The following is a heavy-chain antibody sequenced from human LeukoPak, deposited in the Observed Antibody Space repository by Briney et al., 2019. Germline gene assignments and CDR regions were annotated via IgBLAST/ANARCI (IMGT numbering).Heavy chain of an antibody. CDR2: ISGSTNYI. J-gene: IGHJ4*02. V-gene: IGHV3-21*01. Sequence: KPGGSLRLSCAASGFTFSSFTMSWVRQAPGEGLEWVSSISGSTNYIYYADSVKGRFTISRDNAKNSLYLQMDSLRAEDTAVYYCATGLWFGELNLDYWGQGSLVTVSS. CDR3: ATGLWFGELNLDY. D-gene: IGHD3-10*01. CDR1: GFTFSSFT.